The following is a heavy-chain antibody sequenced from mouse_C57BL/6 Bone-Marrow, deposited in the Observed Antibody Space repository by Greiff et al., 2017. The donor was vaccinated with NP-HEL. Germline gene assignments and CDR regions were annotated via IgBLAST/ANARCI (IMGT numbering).Heavy chain of an antibody. CDR3: ARQWLLRTFDY. Sequence: EVQGVESGGGLVQPGASLKLSCESNEYAFPSHDMSWVRKTPEKRLELVAAINSDGGSTYYPDNMERRFIIARDNTKKTLYLQMSSLRSEDTALYYCARQWLLRTFDYWGQGTTLTVSS. CDR2: INSDGGST. J-gene: IGHJ2*01. CDR1: EYAFPSHD. D-gene: IGHD2-3*01. V-gene: IGHV5-2*01.